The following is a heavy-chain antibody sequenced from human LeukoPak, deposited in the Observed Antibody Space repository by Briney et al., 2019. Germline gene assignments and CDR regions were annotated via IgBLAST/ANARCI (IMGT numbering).Heavy chain of an antibody. V-gene: IGHV5-51*01. CDR3: ARPYCSSTSCFRAPYYWYFDL. D-gene: IGHD2-2*01. J-gene: IGHJ2*01. CDR2: IYPDESNT. Sequence: GESLKISCMGSGYSFSNYWIGWVRQRPGKGLEWMGIIYPDESNTRYSPSFQGQVTISADKSISTAYLQWSSLKASDTAMYYCARPYCSSTSCFRAPYYWYFDLWGRGTLVTVSS. CDR1: GYSFSNYW.